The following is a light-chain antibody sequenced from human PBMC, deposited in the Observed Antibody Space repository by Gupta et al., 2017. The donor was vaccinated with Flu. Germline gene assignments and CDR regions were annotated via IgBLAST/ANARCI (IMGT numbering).Light chain of an antibody. J-gene: IGKJ4*01. CDR3: KERRKS. Sequence: TQSPASPSVSAGESATLAGRASQSVCSYLSWYKQKIGQAPMFHIYDTSNSATAMPASCSGSGSGTDFTLTISSLDPEDFSVYYRKERRKSFGGGTKVEIK. V-gene: IGKV3-11*01. CDR2: DTS. CDR1: QSVCSY.